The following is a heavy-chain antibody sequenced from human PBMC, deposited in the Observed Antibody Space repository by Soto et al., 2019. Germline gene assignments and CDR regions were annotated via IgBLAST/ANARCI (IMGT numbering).Heavy chain of an antibody. CDR2: ISAYNGNT. V-gene: IGHV1-18*01. Sequence: GASVKVSCKTSGYMFSTYGINWVRQAPGHGLEWLGWISAYNGNTNYAQKLQGRVTMTTDTSTSTAYMELRSLRSDDTAVYYCARGSGDYVDYWGQGTLVTVSS. D-gene: IGHD4-17*01. CDR1: GYMFSTYG. J-gene: IGHJ4*02. CDR3: ARGSGDYVDY.